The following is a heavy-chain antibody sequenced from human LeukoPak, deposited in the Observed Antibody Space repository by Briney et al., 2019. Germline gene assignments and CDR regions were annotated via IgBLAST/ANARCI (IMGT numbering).Heavy chain of an antibody. CDR3: ARDRLDYGGNSVVDY. CDR2: INHNGNVN. CDR1: GFTFSSYW. J-gene: IGHJ4*02. V-gene: IGHV3-7*03. D-gene: IGHD4-23*01. Sequence: GGSLRLSCAASGFTFSSYWMNWARQAPGKGLEWVASINHNGNVNYYVDSVKGRFTISRDNAKNSLYLQMSNLRAEDTAVYYCARDRLDYGGNSVVDYWGQGTLVTVSS.